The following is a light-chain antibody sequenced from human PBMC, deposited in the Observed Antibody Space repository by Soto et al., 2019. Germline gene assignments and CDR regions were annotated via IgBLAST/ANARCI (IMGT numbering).Light chain of an antibody. V-gene: IGLV2-14*01. CDR3: SSCTDSRVV. J-gene: IGLJ2*01. CDR1: SSDVGSNKF. CDR2: EVI. Sequence: QSALTQPASVSGSPGQSITISCTGTSSDVGSNKFVSWYQQHSGKAPKLMIYEVINRPSGVSNRFSGSKSGNTASLTISGLQAEDEADYYCSSCTDSRVVFGGGTKLTVL.